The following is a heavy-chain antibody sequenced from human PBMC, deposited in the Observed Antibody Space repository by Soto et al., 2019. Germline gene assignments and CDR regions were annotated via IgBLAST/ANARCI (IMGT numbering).Heavy chain of an antibody. V-gene: IGHV3-30-3*01. CDR1: GFTFSSYA. CDR3: ARARLGYCSGGSCYGAFDI. J-gene: IGHJ3*02. CDR2: ISYGGSNK. Sequence: GGSLRLSCAASGFTFSSYAMHWVRQAPGKGLEWVAVISYGGSNKYYADSVKGRFTISRDNSKNTLYLQMNSLRAEDTAVYYCARARLGYCSGGSCYGAFDIWGQGTMVTVSS. D-gene: IGHD2-15*01.